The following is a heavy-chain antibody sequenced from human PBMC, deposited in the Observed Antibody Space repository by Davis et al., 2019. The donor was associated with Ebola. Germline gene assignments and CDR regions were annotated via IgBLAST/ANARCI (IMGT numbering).Heavy chain of an antibody. CDR1: GFKFKDYA. CDR2: IRADSRSA. Sequence: PGGSLRLSCTTSGFKFKDYAMSWVRQAPGKGLDWVSGIRADSRSAYYGDSVKGRFTISRDNSNNLLYLQMNSLRAEDTAVYYCAIPDCSGANCYSVYIKNWGQGTLVTVSS. V-gene: IGHV3-23*01. CDR3: AIPDCSGANCYSVYIKN. D-gene: IGHD2-15*01. J-gene: IGHJ4*02.